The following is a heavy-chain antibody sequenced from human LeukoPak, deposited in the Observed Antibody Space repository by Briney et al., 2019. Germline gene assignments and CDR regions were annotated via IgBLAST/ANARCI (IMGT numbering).Heavy chain of an antibody. Sequence: PSETLSLTCTVSGGSISSGSYYWSWIRQPAGKGLEWIGRIYTSGSTNYNPSLKSRVTISVDTSKNQFSLKLSSVTAADTAVYYCARGSSSSSPCGYWGQGTLVTVSS. CDR1: GGSISSGSYY. D-gene: IGHD6-6*01. V-gene: IGHV4-61*02. J-gene: IGHJ4*02. CDR3: ARGSSSSSPCGY. CDR2: IYTSGST.